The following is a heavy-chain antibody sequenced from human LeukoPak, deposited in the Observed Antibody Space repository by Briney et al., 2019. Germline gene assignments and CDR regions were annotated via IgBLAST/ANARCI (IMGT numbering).Heavy chain of an antibody. CDR3: ARDPLFSAGIAVAGRDY. CDR1: GFTVSSNY. D-gene: IGHD6-19*01. J-gene: IGHJ4*02. V-gene: IGHV3-66*01. CDR2: IYSGGST. Sequence: GGSLRLSCAASGFTVSSNYMSRVRQAPGKGLEWVSVIYSGGSTYYADSVKGRLTISRDNSKNTLYLQMNSLRAEDTAVYYCARDPLFSAGIAVAGRDYWGQGTLVTVSS.